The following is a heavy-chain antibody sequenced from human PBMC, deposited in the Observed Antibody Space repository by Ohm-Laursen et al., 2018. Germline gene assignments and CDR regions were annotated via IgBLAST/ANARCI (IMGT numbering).Heavy chain of an antibody. CDR1: GYSFTSYW. CDR2: IYPGDSNT. CDR3: ARLYANVDY. J-gene: IGHJ4*02. D-gene: IGHD3-16*01. Sequence: ESLKISCKGSGYSFTSYWIGWVRQMPGKGLEWMGIIYPGDSNTKYSPPFEGQVIISADKSISTAYLQWSSLKASDTAMYYCARLYANVDYWGQGTLVTVSS. V-gene: IGHV5-51*01.